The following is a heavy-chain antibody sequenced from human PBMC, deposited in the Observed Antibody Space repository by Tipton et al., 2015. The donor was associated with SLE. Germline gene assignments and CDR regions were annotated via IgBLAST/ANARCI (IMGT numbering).Heavy chain of an antibody. D-gene: IGHD6-13*01. J-gene: IGHJ4*02. CDR2: VFTTGST. Sequence: GLVKPSETLSLTCNVSGGAVNSGSYYWTWFRQPAGKGLEWIGRVFTTGSTDYSPSLRTRITISLDTSKNQFSLNLNSGTAADTAVYYCARGERSSMPDYWGQGSLVTVSS. V-gene: IGHV4-61*02. CDR3: ARGERSSMPDY. CDR1: GGAVNSGSYY.